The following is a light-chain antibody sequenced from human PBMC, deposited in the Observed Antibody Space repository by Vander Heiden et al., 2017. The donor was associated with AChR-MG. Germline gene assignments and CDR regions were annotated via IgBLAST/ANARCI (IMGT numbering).Light chain of an antibody. J-gene: IGLJ2*01. V-gene: IGLV1-40*01. CDR1: RSNIGAIYD. CDR3: QSYDSSLTAAV. Sequence: QSVLTQPPSVSGAPGQRVTISCTGSRSNIGAIYDVHWYQQLPGTAPKLLIYGNTNRPSGVPDRFSGSKSGTSASLAIAGLQAEDEADYYCQSYDSSLTAAVFGGGTKLTVL. CDR2: GNT.